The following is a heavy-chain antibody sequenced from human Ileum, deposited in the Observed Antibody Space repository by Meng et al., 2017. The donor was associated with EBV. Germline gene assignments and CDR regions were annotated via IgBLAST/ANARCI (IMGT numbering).Heavy chain of an antibody. CDR2: IYNSGST. V-gene: IGHV4-61*08. J-gene: IGHJ4*02. CDR3: ARDGYSSGSD. D-gene: IGHD6-19*01. Sequence: LPAPGPGLVNPSETLSINCNASGCSVSSGGNYWSWIRQPPGKGLEWIGYIYNSGSTNYNPSLKSRVTISVDTSKNQFSLKLSSVTAADTAVYYCARDGYSSGSDWGQGTLVTVSS. CDR1: GCSVSSGGNY.